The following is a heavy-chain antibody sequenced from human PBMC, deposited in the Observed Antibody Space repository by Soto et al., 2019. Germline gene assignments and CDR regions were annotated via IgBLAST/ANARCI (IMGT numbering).Heavy chain of an antibody. D-gene: IGHD3-10*01. CDR1: GCTFSSNW. CDR3: ARDYYGSGSYYNYGMDV. V-gene: IGHV3-7*01. Sequence: PGGSLRLPCSASGCTFSSNWMSWVRQAPGKGLEWVANIKQDGSEKYYVDSVKGRFTTSRDNAKNSLYLQMNSLRAEDTAVYYCARDYYGSGSYYNYGMDVWGQGTTVTVSS. CDR2: IKQDGSEK. J-gene: IGHJ6*02.